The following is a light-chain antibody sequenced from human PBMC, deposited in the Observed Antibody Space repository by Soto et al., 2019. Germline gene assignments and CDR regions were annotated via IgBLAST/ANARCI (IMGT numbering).Light chain of an antibody. J-gene: IGLJ3*02. CDR3: CSYGGSYTWV. V-gene: IGLV2-23*02. Sequence: QSALTQPASVSGSPGQSITISCTGGSSDVGSYNRVSWYRQHPGKAPQLMIYEVSNRPSGVPDRFSGSKSGNTASLTVSGLQAEDEADYYCCSYGGSYTWVFGGGTKLTVL. CDR1: SSDVGSYNR. CDR2: EVS.